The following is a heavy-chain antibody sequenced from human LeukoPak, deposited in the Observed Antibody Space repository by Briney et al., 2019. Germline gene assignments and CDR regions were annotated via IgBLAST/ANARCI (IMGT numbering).Heavy chain of an antibody. CDR2: IDPNRGAT. CDR1: GYTFSDYY. D-gene: IGHD5-24*01. J-gene: IGHJ4*02. CDR3: ARKIEVATIGRFDY. Sequence: ASVKVSCKASGYTFSDYYIHWVRPAPGQGLEWMGWIDPNRGATNYEQKFHGRVTMTSDTSMSTASMELNRLTSDDTGVYFCARKIEVATIGRFDYWSQGTLVRVSS. V-gene: IGHV1-2*02.